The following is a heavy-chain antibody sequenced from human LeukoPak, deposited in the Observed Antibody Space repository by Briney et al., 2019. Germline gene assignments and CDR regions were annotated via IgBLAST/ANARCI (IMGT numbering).Heavy chain of an antibody. CDR3: ARGVTYSQVDY. CDR1: GGSISSYY. J-gene: IGHJ4*02. CDR2: IYYSGST. Sequence: SETLSLTCTVSGGSISSYYWSWIRQPPGKGLEWIGYIYYSGSTNYNPSLKSRVTISVDTSKNQFSLKLSSVTAADTAVYYCARGVTYSQVDYWGQGTLVTVSS. D-gene: IGHD2-21*01. V-gene: IGHV4-59*01.